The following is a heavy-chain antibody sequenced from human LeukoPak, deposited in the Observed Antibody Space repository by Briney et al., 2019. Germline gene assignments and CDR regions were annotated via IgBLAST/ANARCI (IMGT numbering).Heavy chain of an antibody. V-gene: IGHV3-21*01. CDR2: ISSSSSYI. J-gene: IGHJ3*02. CDR3: ARDSSIAAAGPHAFDI. CDR1: GFTFSSYS. D-gene: IGHD6-13*01. Sequence: PGGSLRLSCAASGFTFSSYSMNWVRQAPGKGLEWVSSISSSSSYIYYADSVKGRFTISRDNAKNSLYLQMNSLRAGDTAVYYCARDSSIAAAGPHAFDIWGQGTMVTVSS.